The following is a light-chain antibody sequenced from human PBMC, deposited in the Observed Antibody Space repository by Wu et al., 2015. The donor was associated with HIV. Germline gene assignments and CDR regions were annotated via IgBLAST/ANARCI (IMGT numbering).Light chain of an antibody. CDR1: QSVGDY. CDR3: QHRQSWPFT. CDR2: NAS. J-gene: IGKJ3*01. V-gene: IGKV3-11*01. Sequence: EIVLTQSPATLSLSPGERATLSCRASQSVGDYLAWFQQKPGQAPRLVIYNASTRASGIPARFSGSGSGTDFTLTISSLEPEDFAVYYCQHRQSWPFTFGPGTKVDIK.